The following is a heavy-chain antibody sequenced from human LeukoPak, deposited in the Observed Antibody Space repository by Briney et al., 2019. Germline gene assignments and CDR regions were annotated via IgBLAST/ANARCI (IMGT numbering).Heavy chain of an antibody. CDR1: GYTFTGYY. J-gene: IGHJ4*02. V-gene: IGHV1-2*02. CDR2: INPNSGGT. Sequence: ASVKVSCKACGYTFTGYYMHWVRPAPGQGLEWMGWINPNSGGTNYAQKFQGRVTMTRDTSISTAYMELSRLRSDDTAVYYCARGQIRIAVAGTGKFDYWGQGTLVTVSS. CDR3: ARGQIRIAVAGTGKFDY. D-gene: IGHD6-19*01.